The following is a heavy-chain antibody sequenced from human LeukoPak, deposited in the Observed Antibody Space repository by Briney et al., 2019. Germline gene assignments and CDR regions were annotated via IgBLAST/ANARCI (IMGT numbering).Heavy chain of an antibody. CDR1: GYSISSGYY. CDR2: INHSGST. J-gene: IGHJ3*02. D-gene: IGHD1-26*01. CDR3: ARRPIVGATFCAFDI. Sequence: PSETLSLTCTVSGYSISSGYYWSWIRQPPGKGLEWIGEINHSGSTNYNPSLKSRVTISVDTSKNQFSLKLSSVTAADTAVYYCARRPIVGATFCAFDIWGQGTMVTVSS. V-gene: IGHV4-38-2*02.